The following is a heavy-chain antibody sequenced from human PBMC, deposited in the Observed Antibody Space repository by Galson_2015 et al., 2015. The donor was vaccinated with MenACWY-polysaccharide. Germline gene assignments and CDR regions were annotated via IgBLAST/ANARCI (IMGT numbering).Heavy chain of an antibody. CDR1: GASISDNNW. V-gene: IGHV4-4*02. CDR2: IFHSGIT. CDR3: AKGQNCSATGCSPGFDY. Sequence: SETLSLTCAVSGASISDNNWWSWVRQPPGKGLEWIGEIFHSGITNYNPSLKSRVTMLVDKSKNQVSLTLTSVTAADTAVYYCAKGQNCSATGCSPGFDYWGQGTLVTVSS. D-gene: IGHD2-15*01. J-gene: IGHJ4*02.